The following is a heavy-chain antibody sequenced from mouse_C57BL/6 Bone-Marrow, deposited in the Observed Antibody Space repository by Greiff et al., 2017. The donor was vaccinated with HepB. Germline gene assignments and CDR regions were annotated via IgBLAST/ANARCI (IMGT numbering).Heavy chain of an antibody. D-gene: IGHD2-3*01. V-gene: IGHV1-55*01. J-gene: IGHJ1*03. CDR1: GYTFTSYW. CDR2: IYPGSGST. Sequence: VQLQESGAELVKPGASVKMSCKASGYTFTSYWITWVKQRPGQGLEWIGDIYPGSGSTNYNEKFKSKATLTVDTSSSTAYMQLSSLTSEDSAVYYCARWLLRRGYFDVWGTGTTVTVSS. CDR3: ARWLLRRGYFDV.